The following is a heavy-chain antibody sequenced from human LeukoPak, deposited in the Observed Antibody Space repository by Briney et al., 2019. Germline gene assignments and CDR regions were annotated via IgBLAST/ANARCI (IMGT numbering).Heavy chain of an antibody. CDR3: ARDRLTMVRGVTYGMDV. Sequence: GGSLRLSCAASGLTVSSNYMSWVRQAPGKGLEWVSVIYSGGSTYYADSVKGRFTISRDNSKNTLYLQMNSMRAEDTAVYYCARDRLTMVRGVTYGMDVWGQGTTVTVSS. J-gene: IGHJ6*02. CDR1: GLTVSSNY. V-gene: IGHV3-66*01. CDR2: IYSGGST. D-gene: IGHD3-10*01.